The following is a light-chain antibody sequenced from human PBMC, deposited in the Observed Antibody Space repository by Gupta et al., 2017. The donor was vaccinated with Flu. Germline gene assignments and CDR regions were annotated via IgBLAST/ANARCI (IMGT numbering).Light chain of an antibody. CDR3: QAWDSSGVV. CDR1: KLEDKY. CDR2: EDT. V-gene: IGLV3-1*01. J-gene: IGLJ2*01. Sequence: SPGKTASITCYGDKLEDKYTSWYQQRPGQSPVLVIYEDTKRAAGIPERFSGSSSGNTATLTISGTQAVDEDDYYCQAWDSSGVVFGGGTKLTVL.